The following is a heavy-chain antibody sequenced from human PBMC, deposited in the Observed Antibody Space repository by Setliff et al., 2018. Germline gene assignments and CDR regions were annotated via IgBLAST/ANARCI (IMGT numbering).Heavy chain of an antibody. Sequence: PGGSLRLSCAASGFTLSSYWMHWVRQAPGKGLVWVSRINSDGSSTSYADSVKGRFTISRDNAKNTLYLQMNSLRAEDTAVYYCARGYCSSSSCYGTMGYWGQGTLVTVSS. CDR1: GFTLSSYW. CDR2: INSDGSST. D-gene: IGHD2-2*01. V-gene: IGHV3-74*01. CDR3: ARGYCSSSSCYGTMGY. J-gene: IGHJ4*02.